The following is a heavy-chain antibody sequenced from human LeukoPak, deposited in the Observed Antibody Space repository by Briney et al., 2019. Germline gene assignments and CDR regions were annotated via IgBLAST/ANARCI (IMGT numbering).Heavy chain of an antibody. V-gene: IGHV4-59*01. Sequence: SETLSLTCTVSGGSISSYYWSWIRQPPGKGLEWIGYIYYSGSTNYNPSLKSRVTISVDTSKHQFSLKLSSVTAADTAVYYCARPVEMATDDAFDIWGQGTMVTVSS. CDR2: IYYSGST. J-gene: IGHJ3*02. CDR1: GGSISSYY. D-gene: IGHD5-24*01. CDR3: ARPVEMATDDAFDI.